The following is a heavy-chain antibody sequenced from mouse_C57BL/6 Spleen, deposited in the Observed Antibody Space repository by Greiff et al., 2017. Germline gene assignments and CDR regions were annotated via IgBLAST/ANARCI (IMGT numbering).Heavy chain of an antibody. J-gene: IGHJ2*01. V-gene: IGHV1-15*01. CDR2: IDPETGGT. CDR1: GYTFTDYE. D-gene: IGHD4-1*01. Sequence: VNVVESGAELVRPGASVTLSCKASGYTFTDYEMHWVKQTPVHGLEWIGAIDPETGGTAYNQKFKGKAILTADKSSSTAYMELRSLTSEDSAVYYCTRKGNWDEGVDYWGQGTTLTVSS. CDR3: TRKGNWDEGVDY.